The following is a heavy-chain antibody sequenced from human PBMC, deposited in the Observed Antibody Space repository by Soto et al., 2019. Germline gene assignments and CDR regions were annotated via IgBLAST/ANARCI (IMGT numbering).Heavy chain of an antibody. CDR1: GFTFSTHA. CDR2: ISASGVST. CDR3: AKNSGWFNT. V-gene: IGHV3-23*01. Sequence: GGSLRLSCAASGFTFSTHAMSWVRQAPGKGPDWVSSISASGVSTYYADTVKGRFTISRDNSKNTLDLQMNSLRADDTALYYCAKNSGWFNTWGQGAVVTVSS. D-gene: IGHD3-10*01. J-gene: IGHJ5*02.